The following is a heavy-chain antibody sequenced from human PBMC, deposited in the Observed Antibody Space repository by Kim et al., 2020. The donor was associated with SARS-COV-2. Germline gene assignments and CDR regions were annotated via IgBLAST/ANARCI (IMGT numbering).Heavy chain of an antibody. CDR3: ARDRGDDSSGYADY. CDR1: GYTFTGYY. CDR2: INPNSGGT. Sequence: ASVKVSCKASGYTFTGYYMHWVRQAPGQGLEWMGWINPNSGGTNYAQKFQGRVTMTRDTSISTAYMELSRLRSDDTAVYYCARDRGDDSSGYADYWGQGTLVTVSS. V-gene: IGHV1-2*02. D-gene: IGHD3-22*01. J-gene: IGHJ4*02.